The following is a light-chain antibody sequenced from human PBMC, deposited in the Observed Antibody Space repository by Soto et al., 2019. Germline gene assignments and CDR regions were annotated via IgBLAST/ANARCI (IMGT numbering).Light chain of an antibody. CDR2: EVS. CDR3: CSYAGSRYV. Sequence: QSVLTQPPSASGSPGQSVTISCTGTSSDVGRYNYISWYQQRPGKAPKLIIYEVSKRPSGVPDRLSGFKYGNTASLTVSGLQAEDEADYYCCSYAGSRYVFGTGTKVTVL. V-gene: IGLV2-8*01. J-gene: IGLJ1*01. CDR1: SSDVGRYNY.